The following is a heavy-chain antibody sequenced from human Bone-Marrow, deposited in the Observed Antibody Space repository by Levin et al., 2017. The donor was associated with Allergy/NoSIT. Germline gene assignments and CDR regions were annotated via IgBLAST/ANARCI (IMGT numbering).Heavy chain of an antibody. J-gene: IGHJ4*02. V-gene: IGHV3-11*01. CDR3: ARDSCDSTSCNIQLPNYFDS. D-gene: IGHD2-2*01. Sequence: NPGGSLRLSCAASGVTLSDYYISWIHQAPGKGLEWIAHISRTGRTFNYADSVQGRFTISRDNANNSVLLQMNSLRVEDTAIYYCARDSCDSTSCNIQLPNYFDSWGQGTLVTVSS. CDR2: ISRTGRTF. CDR1: GVTLSDYY.